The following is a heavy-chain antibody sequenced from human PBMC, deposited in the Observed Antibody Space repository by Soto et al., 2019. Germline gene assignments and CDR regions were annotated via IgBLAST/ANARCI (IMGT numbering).Heavy chain of an antibody. V-gene: IGHV4-39*01. CDR3: ARTSSSWDAFDI. D-gene: IGHD6-13*01. CDR1: GGSISSSSYY. CDR2: IYYSGTT. Sequence: QLQMQESGPGLVKPSETLSLTCTVSGGSISSSSYYCGWIRQPPGKGLEWIGSIYYSGTTYYNPSLKSRVTISVDTSKNQFSLKLSSVTAADTAVYYCARTSSSWDAFDIWGQGTMVTVSS. J-gene: IGHJ3*02.